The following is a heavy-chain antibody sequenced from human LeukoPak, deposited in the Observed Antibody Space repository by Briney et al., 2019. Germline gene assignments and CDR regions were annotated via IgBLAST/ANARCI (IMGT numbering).Heavy chain of an antibody. Sequence: GASVKVSCKASEGTFSSYAISWVRQAPGQGLEWMGGIIPIFGTANYAQKFQGRVTITADESTSTAYMELSSLRSEDTAVYYCARGDHYYYDSSGYYPALYYYGMDVWGQGTTVTVSS. D-gene: IGHD3-22*01. V-gene: IGHV1-69*13. CDR1: EGTFSSYA. CDR3: ARGDHYYYDSSGYYPALYYYGMDV. J-gene: IGHJ6*02. CDR2: IIPIFGTA.